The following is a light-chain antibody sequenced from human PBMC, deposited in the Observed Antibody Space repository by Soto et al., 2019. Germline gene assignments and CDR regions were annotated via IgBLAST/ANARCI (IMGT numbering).Light chain of an antibody. CDR1: ASNIGRDP. CDR2: GNR. CDR3: QAYDYSLTASV. V-gene: IGLV1-40*01. Sequence: QSVLTQPPSASGAPGQRVTISCSGSASNIGRDPVNWYQQLPGAAPKLVIFGNRNRPSGVPERFSGSKSGTSASLAITGLQAEDEADYYCQAYDYSLTASVFGGGTKLTVL. J-gene: IGLJ3*02.